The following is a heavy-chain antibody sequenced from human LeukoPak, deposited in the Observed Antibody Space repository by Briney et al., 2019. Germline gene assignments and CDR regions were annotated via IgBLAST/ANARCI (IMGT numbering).Heavy chain of an antibody. CDR3: AREKKVGYDSYGMDD. CDR2: IYYSGST. J-gene: IGHJ6*02. Sequence: SETLSLTCTVSGGSISSYYWSWIRQHPGKGLEWIGYIYYSGSTYYNPSLKSRVTISVDTSKNQFSLKLSSVTAADTAVYYCAREKKVGYDSYGMDDWGQGTTVTVSS. CDR1: GGSISSYY. V-gene: IGHV4-59*06. D-gene: IGHD3-3*01.